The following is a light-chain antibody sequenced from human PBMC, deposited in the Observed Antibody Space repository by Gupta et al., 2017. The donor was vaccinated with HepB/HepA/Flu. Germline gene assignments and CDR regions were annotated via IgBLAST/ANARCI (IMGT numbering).Light chain of an antibody. CDR2: DAS. V-gene: IGLV7-46*01. J-gene: IGLJ2*01. Sequence: QAVVTQEPSLTVSPGGTVTLTCGFSTGAVTSGHYPYWFQQKSGQAPRTLIYDASNKHSWTPARFSGSLLGGKAALTLSGAQPEDEAEYYCLLSYGGAYVVFGGGTTLTVL. CDR3: LLSYGGAYVV. CDR1: TGAVTSGHY.